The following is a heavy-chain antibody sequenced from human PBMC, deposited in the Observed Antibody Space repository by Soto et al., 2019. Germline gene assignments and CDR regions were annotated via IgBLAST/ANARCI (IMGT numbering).Heavy chain of an antibody. CDR1: GFTFSSYA. CDR3: AREDFAIAVTYN. Sequence: PGGSLRLSCAASGFTFSSYAMHRVRQAPGKGLEWVAVISYDGSNKYYADSVKGRFTISRDNSKNTLYLQMNSLRAEDTAVYYCAREDFAIAVTYNWGQGTLVTVSS. V-gene: IGHV3-30-3*01. CDR2: ISYDGSNK. J-gene: IGHJ4*02. D-gene: IGHD6-19*01.